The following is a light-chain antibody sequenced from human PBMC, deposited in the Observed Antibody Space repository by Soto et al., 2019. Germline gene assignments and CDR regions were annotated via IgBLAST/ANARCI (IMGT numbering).Light chain of an antibody. CDR3: QTWGTGTVI. J-gene: IGLJ2*01. CDR1: SVHRSYA. Sequence: QPVLTQSPSAAASMGASVKLTCTLSSVHRSYAIAWHQKKTEKGPRYLMKLNSDGSHSKGDGVPDRYSGSSSGAERSLLISSLQSEEEADYFCQTWGTGTVIFGGGTKLTVL. V-gene: IGLV4-69*02. CDR2: LNSDGSH.